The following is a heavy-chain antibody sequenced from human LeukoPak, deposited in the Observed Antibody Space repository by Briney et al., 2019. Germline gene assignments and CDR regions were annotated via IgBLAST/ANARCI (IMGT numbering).Heavy chain of an antibody. D-gene: IGHD6-19*01. J-gene: IGHJ4*02. CDR2: IKQDGSEK. CDR1: GFTFSSYW. V-gene: IGHV3-7*01. CDR3: ARGMRYSTGWYYLDS. Sequence: GGSLRLSCAASGFTFSSYWMTWVRRAPGKGLEWVANIKQDGSEKYYVDSVKGRFTISRDSSKNTLYLQMNSLRAGDTAMYYCARGMRYSTGWYYLDSWGQGTLVTVSS.